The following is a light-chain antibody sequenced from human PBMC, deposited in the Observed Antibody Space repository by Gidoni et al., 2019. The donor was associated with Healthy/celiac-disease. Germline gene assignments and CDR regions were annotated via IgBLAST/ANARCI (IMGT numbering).Light chain of an antibody. V-gene: IGLV1-44*01. CDR2: SNN. CDR3: AAWDDSLNGPV. CDR1: SSNIGSNT. J-gene: IGLJ3*02. Sequence: QSVLTPPPSASGTPGQTVTISCSGSSSNIGSNTVNWYQQLPGTAPKLLIYSNNQRPSWVPDRVSGSKSGTSASLAISGLQSEDEADYYCAAWDDSLNGPVFGGGTKLTVL.